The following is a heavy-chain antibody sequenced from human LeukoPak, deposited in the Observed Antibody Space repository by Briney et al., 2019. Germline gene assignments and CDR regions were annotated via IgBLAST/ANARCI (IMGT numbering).Heavy chain of an antibody. CDR2: IIPIFGTA. CDR3: ARARSPSSGYLLRDHNWFDP. V-gene: IGHV1-69*05. CDR1: GGTFSSYA. Sequence: SVKVSCKASGGTFSSYAFSWVRQAPGQGLEWMGGIIPIFGTANYAQKFQGRVTVTTDESTSTAYMELSSLRSEDTAVYYCARARSPSSGYLLRDHNWFDPWGQGTLVTVSS. J-gene: IGHJ5*02. D-gene: IGHD3-22*01.